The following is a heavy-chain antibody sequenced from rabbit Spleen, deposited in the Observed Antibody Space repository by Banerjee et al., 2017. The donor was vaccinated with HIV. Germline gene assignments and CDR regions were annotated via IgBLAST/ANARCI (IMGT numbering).Heavy chain of an antibody. CDR2: IYTDTDTT. J-gene: IGHJ4*01. CDR1: GVSFSSSYW. CDR3: ARDLDGIIGWNFGW. D-gene: IGHD4-1*01. Sequence: QSLEESGGDLVKPGASLTLTCTASGVSFSSSYWICWVRQAPGKGLELIACIYTDTDTTYYTTWAKGRFTFSKTSSTTVTLQMTSLTAADTATYFCARDLDGIIGWNFGWWGPGTLVTVS. V-gene: IGHV1S40*01.